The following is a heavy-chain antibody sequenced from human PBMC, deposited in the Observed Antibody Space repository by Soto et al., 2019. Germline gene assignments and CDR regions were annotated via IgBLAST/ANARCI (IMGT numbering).Heavy chain of an antibody. J-gene: IGHJ5*02. CDR3: ASPKIAFYNWFDP. D-gene: IGHD3-3*02. CDR2: IYYSGST. Sequence: SETLSLTCTVSGGSISSSIYYWGWICQPPGKGLEWIGSIYYSGSTYYNPSLKSRVTISVDTSKNQFSLKLSSVTAADTAVYYCASPKIAFYNWFDPWGQGTLVTVSS. CDR1: GGSISSSIYY. V-gene: IGHV4-39*01.